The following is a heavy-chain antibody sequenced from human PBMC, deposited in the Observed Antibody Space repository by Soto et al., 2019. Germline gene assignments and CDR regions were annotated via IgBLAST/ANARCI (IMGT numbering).Heavy chain of an antibody. D-gene: IGHD3-10*01. J-gene: IGHJ4*02. CDR2: IIPILGIA. CDR3: ANLWFGELYWFAY. CDR1: GGTFSSYT. Sequence: SVKVSCKASGGTFSSYTISWVRQAPGQGLEWMGRIIPILGIANYAQKFQGRVTITADKSTSTAYMELSSLRSEDTAVYYCANLWFGELYWFAYWGQGTLVTVSS. V-gene: IGHV1-69*02.